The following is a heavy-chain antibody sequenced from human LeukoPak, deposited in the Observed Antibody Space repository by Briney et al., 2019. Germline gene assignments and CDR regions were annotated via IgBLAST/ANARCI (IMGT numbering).Heavy chain of an antibody. V-gene: IGHV3-30*02. J-gene: IGHJ2*01. D-gene: IGHD6-19*01. CDR1: GFTFSSYG. CDR3: AKSWGRLVNYWYFDL. Sequence: GGSLRLSCAASGFTFSSYGMHWVRQAPGKGLEWVAFIRYDGSNKYYADSVKGRFTISRDNSKNTLYLQMNSLRAEDTAVYYCAKSWGRLVNYWYFDLWGRGTLVTVSS. CDR2: IRYDGSNK.